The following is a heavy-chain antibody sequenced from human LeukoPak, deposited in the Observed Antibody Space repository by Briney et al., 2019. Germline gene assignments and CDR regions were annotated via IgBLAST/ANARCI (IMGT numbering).Heavy chain of an antibody. CDR2: ISGRDGST. D-gene: IGHD3-16*01. J-gene: IGHJ5*02. Sequence: GGSLRLSCAAFGFTFSSSAMSWVRQTPGKGLEWVSAISGRDGSTYYADSVKGRFSISRDNSKNTLYLQMNSLRAEDTAIYYCAKSGGVRFDPWGQGTLVTVSS. CDR3: AKSGGVRFDP. CDR1: GFTFSSSA. V-gene: IGHV3-23*01.